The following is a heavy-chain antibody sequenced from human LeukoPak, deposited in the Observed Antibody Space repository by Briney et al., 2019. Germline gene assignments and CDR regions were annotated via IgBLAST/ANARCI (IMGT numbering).Heavy chain of an antibody. Sequence: SETLSLTCAVSGGSISSSNWWSWVRQPPGKGLEWIGEIYHSGSTNYNPSLKSRVTISVDKSKNQFPLKLSSVTAADTAVYYCAKRLGLGYCSGGSCPDAFDIWGQGTMVTVSS. V-gene: IGHV4-4*02. J-gene: IGHJ3*02. CDR1: GGSISSSNW. CDR2: IYHSGST. D-gene: IGHD2-15*01. CDR3: AKRLGLGYCSGGSCPDAFDI.